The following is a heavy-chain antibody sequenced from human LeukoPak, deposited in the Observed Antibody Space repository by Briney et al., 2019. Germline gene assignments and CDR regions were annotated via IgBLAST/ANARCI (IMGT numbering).Heavy chain of an antibody. CDR2: VKSDGSST. Sequence: PGGSLRLSCAASGFTFSRYWMHWVRQTPGEGLVWVSRVKSDGSSTRYADSVKGRFTISRDNAKNTLDLQMSSLRAEDTAVYYCARVDCSGGSCYFDYWGQGTLVTVSS. D-gene: IGHD2-15*01. V-gene: IGHV3-74*01. CDR3: ARVDCSGGSCYFDY. J-gene: IGHJ4*02. CDR1: GFTFSRYW.